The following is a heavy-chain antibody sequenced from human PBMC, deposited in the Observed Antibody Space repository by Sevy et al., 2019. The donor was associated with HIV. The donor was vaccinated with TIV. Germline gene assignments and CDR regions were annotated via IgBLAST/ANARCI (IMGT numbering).Heavy chain of an antibody. D-gene: IGHD3-9*01. J-gene: IGHJ4*02. CDR2: INRDGKIK. V-gene: IGHV3-74*01. CDR3: VRGSTGTFGH. Sequence: GGSLRLSCAASGFTLSIYWMHWVRQVPGKGLVWVSHINRDGKIKRYADSVEGRFTISRDNAEKTVYLQMNSLRADDTAVYYCVRGSTGTFGHWGQGTLVTVSS. CDR1: GFTLSIYW.